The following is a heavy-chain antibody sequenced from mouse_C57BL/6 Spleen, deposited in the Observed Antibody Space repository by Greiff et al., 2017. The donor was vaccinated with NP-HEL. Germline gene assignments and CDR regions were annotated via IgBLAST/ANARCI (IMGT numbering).Heavy chain of an antibody. V-gene: IGHV5-4*01. CDR3: ARDRWSYGNLNYAMDY. D-gene: IGHD2-1*01. CDR2: ISDGGSYT. Sequence: EVQGVESGGGLVKPGGSLKLSCAASGFTFSSYAMSWVRQTPEKRLEWVATISDGGSYTYYPDNVKGRFTISRDNAKNNLYLQMSHLKSEDTAMYYCARDRWSYGNLNYAMDYWGQGTSVTVSS. CDR1: GFTFSSYA. J-gene: IGHJ4*01.